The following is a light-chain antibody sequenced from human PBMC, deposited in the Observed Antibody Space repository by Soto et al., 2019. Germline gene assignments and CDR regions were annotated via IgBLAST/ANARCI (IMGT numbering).Light chain of an antibody. CDR2: GAS. CDR1: QSVSSSY. J-gene: IGKJ1*01. Sequence: EIVLTQSPGTLSLSPGERATLSCRASQSVSSSYLAWYQQKPGQAPRLLIYGASSRATGIPDRFSGSGSGTDFTLPISRLEAADFAVYYCQQYVTFGQGTKVEIK. CDR3: QQYVT. V-gene: IGKV3-20*01.